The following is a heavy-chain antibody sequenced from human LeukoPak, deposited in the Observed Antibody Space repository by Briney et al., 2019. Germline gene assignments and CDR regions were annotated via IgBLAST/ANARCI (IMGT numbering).Heavy chain of an antibody. CDR1: GFTFSSYA. D-gene: IGHD3-10*01. J-gene: IGHJ4*02. CDR2: ISGSGGST. V-gene: IGHV3-23*01. Sequence: PGGSLRLSCAASGFTFSSYAMSWVRQAPGKGLEWVSAISGSGGSTYYADSVKGRFTISRDNSKNTLYLQMNSLRAEDTAVYYCAKGPAGYYGSGSYYFDYWGRGTLVTVSS. CDR3: AKGPAGYYGSGSYYFDY.